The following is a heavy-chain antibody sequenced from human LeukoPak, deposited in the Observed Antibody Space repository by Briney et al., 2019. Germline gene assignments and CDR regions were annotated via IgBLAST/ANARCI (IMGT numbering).Heavy chain of an antibody. D-gene: IGHD3-10*01. J-gene: IGHJ4*02. V-gene: IGHV1-18*01. Sequence: ASVKVSCKASGGTFSSYAISWVRQAPGQGLEWMGWISAYNGNTNYAQKLQGRVTMTTDTSTSTAYMELRSLRSDDTAVYYCARSGPFGELVDYWGQGTLVTVSS. CDR1: GGTFSSYA. CDR3: ARSGPFGELVDY. CDR2: ISAYNGNT.